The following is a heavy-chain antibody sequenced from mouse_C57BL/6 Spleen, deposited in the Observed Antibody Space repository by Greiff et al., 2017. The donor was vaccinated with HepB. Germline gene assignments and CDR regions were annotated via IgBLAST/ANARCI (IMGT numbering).Heavy chain of an antibody. CDR3: ARHSQLRLQRNYAMDY. Sequence: QVQLQQSGAELVKPGASVKLSCKASGYTFTEYTIHWVKQRSGQGLEWIGWFYPGSGSIKYNEKFKDKATLTADKSSSTVYMELSRLTSEDSAVHFCARHSQLRLQRNYAMDYWGQGTSVTVSS. CDR2: FYPGSGSI. D-gene: IGHD3-2*02. CDR1: GYTFTEYT. V-gene: IGHV1-62-2*01. J-gene: IGHJ4*01.